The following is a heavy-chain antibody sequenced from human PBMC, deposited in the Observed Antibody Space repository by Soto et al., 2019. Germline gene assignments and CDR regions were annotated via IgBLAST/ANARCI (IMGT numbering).Heavy chain of an antibody. V-gene: IGHV3-66*01. CDR3: ARDSVTTEYYYYYMDV. CDR2: IYSGGST. J-gene: IGHJ6*03. CDR1: GFTVSSNY. Sequence: GGSLRLSCAASGFTVSSNYMSWVRQAPGKGLEWVSVIYSGGSTYYADSVKGRFTISRDNSKNTLYLQMNSLRAEDTAVYYCARDSVTTEYYYYYMDVWGKGTTVTVSS. D-gene: IGHD4-4*01.